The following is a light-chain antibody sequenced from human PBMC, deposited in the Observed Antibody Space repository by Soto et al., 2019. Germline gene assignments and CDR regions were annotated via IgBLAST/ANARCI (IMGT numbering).Light chain of an antibody. Sequence: QSVLTQPPSASGTPGQRVTISCSGSGSSIGTNTVYWYRQLPGTAPKLLIDGDNQRPSGVPDRFSGSKSGTSASLAISGLQSEDAADYYCAAWDGSLNNVLFGGGTKLTVL. J-gene: IGLJ2*01. CDR3: AAWDGSLNNVL. V-gene: IGLV1-44*01. CDR1: GSSIGTNT. CDR2: GDN.